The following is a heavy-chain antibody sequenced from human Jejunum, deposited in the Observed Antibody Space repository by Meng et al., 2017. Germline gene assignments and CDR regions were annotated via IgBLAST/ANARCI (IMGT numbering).Heavy chain of an antibody. CDR2: IYYSGTA. CDR1: GGSVSSAGYY. CDR3: ARDRPTPDFLAVAGTFDY. Sequence: QVQLQESGPGLVKPPQSLSLTCTVSGGSVSSAGYYWSWIRQLPGKGLEWIGYIYYSGTAYYNPSLKSRATISLDTSENQFSLKLSFVLAADTAVYYCARDRPTPDFLAVAGTFDYWGQGSLVTVSS. V-gene: IGHV4-31*03. J-gene: IGHJ4*02. D-gene: IGHD6-19*01.